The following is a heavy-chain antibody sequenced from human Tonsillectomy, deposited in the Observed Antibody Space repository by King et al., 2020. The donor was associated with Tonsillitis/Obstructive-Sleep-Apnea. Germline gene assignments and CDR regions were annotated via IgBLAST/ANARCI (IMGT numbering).Heavy chain of an antibody. J-gene: IGHJ4*02. D-gene: IGHD1-26*01. CDR3: ANSGSDFDY. Sequence: VQLQESGPGLVKPSETLSLTCTVSGGSISSYYWSWILQPPGKGLEWIGHVYYSGITNYNPSLKSRVTISVDTSKNQFSLKLSSVTAADTAVYYCANSGSDFDYWGQGTLVTVSS. CDR2: VYYSGIT. V-gene: IGHV4-59*01. CDR1: GGSISSYY.